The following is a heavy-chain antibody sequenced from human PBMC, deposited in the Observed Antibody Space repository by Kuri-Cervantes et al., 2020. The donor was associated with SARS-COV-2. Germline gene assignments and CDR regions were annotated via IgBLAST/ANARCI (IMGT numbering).Heavy chain of an antibody. V-gene: IGHV3-43D*03. CDR3: ARAPSKPSSGYRN. Sequence: GESLKISCAASGFTFDDYAMHWVRQAPGKGLEWVSLISWDGGSTYYADSVKGRFTISRDNSKNSLYLQMNSLRAEDTAVYYCARAPSKPSSGYRNWGQGTLVTVSS. D-gene: IGHD3-22*01. J-gene: IGHJ4*02. CDR2: ISWDGGST. CDR1: GFTFDDYA.